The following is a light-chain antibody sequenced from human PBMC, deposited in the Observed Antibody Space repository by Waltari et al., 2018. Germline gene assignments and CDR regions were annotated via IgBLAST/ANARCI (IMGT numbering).Light chain of an antibody. J-gene: IGKJ4*01. Sequence: EIIMTQSPATLSVFPGERATLSCRATESLSTNLAWYQHKPGRAPRLLIYTASTRATGIPARFSGSGSGTEFTLTISSLQSEDVAIYYCQQYNTWASFGGGTKVEIK. CDR3: QQYNTWAS. V-gene: IGKV3D-15*01. CDR1: ESLSTN. CDR2: TAS.